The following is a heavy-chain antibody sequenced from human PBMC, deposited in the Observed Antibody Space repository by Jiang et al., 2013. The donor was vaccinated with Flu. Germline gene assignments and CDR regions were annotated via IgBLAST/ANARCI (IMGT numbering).Heavy chain of an antibody. CDR3: ARDNSGYNWFDP. D-gene: IGHD6-19*01. Sequence: SLTCTVSGGSILGYYWTWIRQPAGKGLEYIGRIYTSGRTDSHPSLQSRVTMSVDTSKNQISLKLNSVTAADTAVYYCARDNSGYNWFDPWGQGTLVTVSS. CDR2: IYTSGRT. V-gene: IGHV4-4*07. CDR1: GGSILGYY. J-gene: IGHJ5*02.